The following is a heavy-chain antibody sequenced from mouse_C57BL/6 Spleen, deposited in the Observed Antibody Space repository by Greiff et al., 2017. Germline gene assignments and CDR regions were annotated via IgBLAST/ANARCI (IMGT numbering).Heavy chain of an antibody. CDR3: AREGGAYGKGFAY. Sequence: ESGPGLVKPSQSLSLTCSVTGYSITSGYYWNWNRQFPGNKLEWMGYISYDGSNNYNPSLKNRISITRDTSKNQCFLKLNSVTTEDTATDYCAREGGAYGKGFAYWGQGTLVTVSA. CDR1: GYSITSGYY. D-gene: IGHD2-1*01. CDR2: ISYDGSN. J-gene: IGHJ3*01. V-gene: IGHV3-6*01.